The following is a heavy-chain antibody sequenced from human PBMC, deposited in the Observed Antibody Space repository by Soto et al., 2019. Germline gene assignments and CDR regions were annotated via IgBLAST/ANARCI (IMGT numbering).Heavy chain of an antibody. CDR2: INHSGST. CDR3: ASKDMATMSGNS. J-gene: IGHJ4*02. CDR1: GGSFSHYH. V-gene: IGHV4-34*01. Sequence: QVQLQQWGAGLLKPSETLSLTCAVYGGSFSHYHWSWIRQPPGKGLEWIGEINHSGSTNYNPSLKGRVTISVQTSKKQFSLKLDSVTAADTAVYYCASKDMATMSGNSWGQGTLVTVSS. D-gene: IGHD3-10*01.